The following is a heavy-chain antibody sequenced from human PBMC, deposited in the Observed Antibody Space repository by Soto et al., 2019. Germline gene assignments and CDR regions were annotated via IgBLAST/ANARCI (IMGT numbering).Heavy chain of an antibody. CDR3: ASAVAGTMGAYYYGMDV. D-gene: IGHD6-19*01. CDR2: IIPIFGTG. V-gene: IGHV1-69*01. CDR1: GGTFSSYA. Sequence: QVQLVQSGAEVKKPGSSVKVSCKASGGTFSSYAISWVRQAPGQGLEWMGGIIPIFGTGNYAQKFQGRVTITADESTSTAYMELSSLRSEDTAVYYCASAVAGTMGAYYYGMDVWGQGTTVTVSS. J-gene: IGHJ6*02.